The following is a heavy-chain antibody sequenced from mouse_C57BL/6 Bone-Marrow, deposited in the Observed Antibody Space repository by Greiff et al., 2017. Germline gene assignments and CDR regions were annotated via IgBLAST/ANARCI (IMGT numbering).Heavy chain of an antibody. CDR1: GFTFSSYG. CDR2: ISSGGSYT. CDR3: ARHGITTVVAPAWFAY. D-gene: IGHD1-1*01. J-gene: IGHJ3*01. Sequence: EVQLVESGGDLVKPGGSLKLSCAASGFTFSSYGMSWVRQTPDKRLEWVATISSGGSYTYYPDSVKGRFTISRDNAKNTLYLQMSSLKSEDTAMDYCARHGITTVVAPAWFAYGGQGTLVTVSA. V-gene: IGHV5-6*01.